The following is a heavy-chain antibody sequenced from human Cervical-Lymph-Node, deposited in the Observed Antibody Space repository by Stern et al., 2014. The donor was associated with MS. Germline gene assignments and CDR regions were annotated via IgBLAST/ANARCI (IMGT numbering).Heavy chain of an antibody. V-gene: IGHV1-3*01. CDR1: GYTLSSYA. Sequence: VQLVESGAEVKKPGASVKVSCRASGYTLSSYAMHWVRQAPGQRLEWMGRINAGNGDTHYSQNVQRRLTVPRDTSARIAYMELSSLTSEDTAVYYCETGLNTISFLLRHWGQGPLVTVSS. D-gene: IGHD3-10*01. CDR3: ETGLNTISFLLRH. CDR2: INAGNGDT. J-gene: IGHJ1*01.